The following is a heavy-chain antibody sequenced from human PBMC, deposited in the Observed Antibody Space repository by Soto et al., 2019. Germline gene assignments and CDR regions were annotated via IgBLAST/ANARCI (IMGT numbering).Heavy chain of an antibody. J-gene: IGHJ5*02. CDR2: IGATGDT. V-gene: IGHV3-13*01. CDR1: GFTLSDYD. Sequence: DVQLEESGGGLIEPGGSLRLSCAASGFTLSDYDMHWVRQGTTKGLEWVSGIGATGDTFYPDSVKGRFSISRDHVTNSLYLQMNLLRAEDTAVYYCARGAGCSGGSCYSYNWFDPWGHGTLVTVSS. D-gene: IGHD2-15*01. CDR3: ARGAGCSGGSCYSYNWFDP.